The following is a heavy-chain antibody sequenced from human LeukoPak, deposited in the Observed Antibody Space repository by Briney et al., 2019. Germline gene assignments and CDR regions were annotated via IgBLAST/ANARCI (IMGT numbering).Heavy chain of an antibody. V-gene: IGHV3-53*01. J-gene: IGHJ4*01. Sequence: QPGGSLRLSCVASGFNASRYYMSWVRQTPGKGLEWVSVLYSGGTTYYADSVKGRFTISRDNSQNTLYLQMNSLRVEDTAVYYCARASWGYDFDSWGHGTLVTVSS. CDR3: ARASWGYDFDS. CDR1: GFNASRYY. CDR2: LYSGGTT. D-gene: IGHD7-27*01.